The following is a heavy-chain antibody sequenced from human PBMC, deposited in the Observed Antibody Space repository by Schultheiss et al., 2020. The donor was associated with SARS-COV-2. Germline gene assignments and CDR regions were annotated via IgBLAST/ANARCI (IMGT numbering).Heavy chain of an antibody. CDR2: IWYDGSNK. J-gene: IGHJ4*02. CDR3: ARDNGGDYYDSSGYYPLGY. V-gene: IGHV3-30*07. Sequence: GGSLRLSCAASGFTFSGSAMHWVRQAPGKGLEWVAVIWYDGSNKYYADSVKGRFTISRDNSKNTLYLQMNSLRAEDTAVYYCARDNGGDYYDSSGYYPLGYWGQGTLVTVSS. CDR1: GFTFSGSA. D-gene: IGHD3-22*01.